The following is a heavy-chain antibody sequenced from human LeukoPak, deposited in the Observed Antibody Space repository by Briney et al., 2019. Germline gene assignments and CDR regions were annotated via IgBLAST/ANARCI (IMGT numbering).Heavy chain of an antibody. CDR3: ARGAGAGRSAWFDP. J-gene: IGHJ5*02. CDR2: INPTGGST. Sequence: GASLKVSCKASGYTFTSYYMHWDRQAPGQGLEWTGIINPTGGSTTYAKRFQGRVTMTRDTSTRTVYMELGSLRSEDTAVYNCARGAGAGRSAWFDPWGQGTLVTVSS. CDR1: GYTFTSYY. V-gene: IGHV1-46*01. D-gene: IGHD3-3*01.